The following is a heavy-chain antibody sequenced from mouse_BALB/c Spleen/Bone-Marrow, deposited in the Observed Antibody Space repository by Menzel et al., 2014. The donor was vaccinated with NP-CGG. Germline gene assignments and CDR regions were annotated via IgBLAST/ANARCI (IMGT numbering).Heavy chain of an antibody. V-gene: IGHV2-2*02. CDR1: GFSLTSYG. Sequence: VKLMESGPGLVQPSQSLSITCTVSGFSLTSYGVHWVRQSPGKGLEWLGVIWSGGSTDYNAAFISRLSISKDNSTSQVFFKMNSLQANDTAIYYCARNRYGRAFDYWGQGTTLTVSS. CDR3: ARNRYGRAFDY. CDR2: IWSGGST. D-gene: IGHD1-1*01. J-gene: IGHJ2*01.